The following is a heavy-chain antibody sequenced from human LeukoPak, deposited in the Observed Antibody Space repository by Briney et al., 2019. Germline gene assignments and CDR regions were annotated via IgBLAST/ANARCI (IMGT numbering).Heavy chain of an antibody. CDR2: ISSSGSTI. CDR3: ARAVYYYDSSGPIKS. J-gene: IGHJ3*01. V-gene: IGHV3-11*01. CDR1: GFTFSDYY. D-gene: IGHD3-22*01. Sequence: GGSLRLSCAASGFTFSDYYMSWIRQAPGKGLEWVSYISSSGSTIYYADSVKGRFTISRDNAKNSLYLQMDSLRAEDTAVYYCARAVYYYDSSGPIKSWGQGTMVTVSS.